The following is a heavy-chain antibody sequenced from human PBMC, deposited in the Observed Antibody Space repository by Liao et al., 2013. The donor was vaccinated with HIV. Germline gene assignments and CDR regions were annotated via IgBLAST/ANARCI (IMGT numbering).Heavy chain of an antibody. D-gene: IGHD1-26*01. CDR1: GGSISSGSYY. J-gene: IGHJ2*01. Sequence: QVQLQESGPGLVKPSQTLSLTCTVSGGSISSGSYYWSWIRQPAGKGLEWIGRIYTSGSTNYNPSLKSRVTISVDTSSNHVSLKLTSMTAADTAVYYCARVQWXPAPNWYSDLWGRGTLVIVSS. V-gene: IGHV4-61*02. CDR3: ARVQWXPAPNWYSDL. CDR2: IYTSGST.